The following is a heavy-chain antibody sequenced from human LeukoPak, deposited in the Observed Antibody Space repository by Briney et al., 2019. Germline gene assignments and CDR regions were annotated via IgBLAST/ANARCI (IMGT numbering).Heavy chain of an antibody. CDR1: GGSISSSNW. CDR3: ARGAQYYDILTGYSLFFDY. Sequence: SETLSLTCAVSGGSISSSNWWSWVRQPPGKGLEWIGEIYHSGSTNYNPSLKSRVTISVDTSKNQFSLKLSSVTAADTAVYYCARGAQYYDILTGYSLFFDYWGQGTLVTVSS. D-gene: IGHD3-9*01. J-gene: IGHJ4*02. V-gene: IGHV4-4*02. CDR2: IYHSGST.